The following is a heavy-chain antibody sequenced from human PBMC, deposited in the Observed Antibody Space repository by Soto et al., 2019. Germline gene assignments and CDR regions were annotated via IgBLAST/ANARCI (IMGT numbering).Heavy chain of an antibody. V-gene: IGHV3-33*01. D-gene: IGHD6-19*01. CDR1: GFTFSSYV. CDR2: IWYDGSNK. Sequence: GGSLRLSCAASGFTFSSYVMHWIRQSPGKGLEWVAVIWYDGSNKYYADSVEGLFTISRENSKNTLYLQMNSLRAEDTAVYYCARDYIAVDGTGNYGMDVWGQGTTVTVSS. J-gene: IGHJ6*02. CDR3: ARDYIAVDGTGNYGMDV.